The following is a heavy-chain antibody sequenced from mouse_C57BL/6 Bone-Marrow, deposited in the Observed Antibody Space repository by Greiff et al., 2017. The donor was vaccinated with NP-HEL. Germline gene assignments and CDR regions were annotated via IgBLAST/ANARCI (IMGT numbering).Heavy chain of an antibody. CDR2: IYPRSGNT. CDR3: AMVTGAY. CDR1: GYTFTSYG. J-gene: IGHJ3*01. D-gene: IGHD2-2*01. V-gene: IGHV1-81*01. Sequence: VQLVESGAELARPGASVKLSCKASGYTFTSYGISWVKQRTGQGLEWIGEIYPRSGNTYYNEKFKGKATLTADKSSSTAYMELRSLTSEDSAVYFCAMVTGAYWGQGTLVTVSA.